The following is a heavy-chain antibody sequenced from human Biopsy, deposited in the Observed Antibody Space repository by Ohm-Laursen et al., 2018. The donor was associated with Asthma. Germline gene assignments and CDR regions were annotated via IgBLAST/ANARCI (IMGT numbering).Heavy chain of an antibody. CDR1: PGSFSGFF. V-gene: IGHV4-34*01. Sequence: TLSLTCVVYPGSFSGFFWTWIRQSPGKGLEWIGETNERGVTNNNPSHKSRVIISIDTYWNRVSLKLTSVTAADTAVYYCARGPELDVWGQGTTVTVSS. J-gene: IGHJ6*02. CDR3: ARGPELDV. CDR2: TNERGVT.